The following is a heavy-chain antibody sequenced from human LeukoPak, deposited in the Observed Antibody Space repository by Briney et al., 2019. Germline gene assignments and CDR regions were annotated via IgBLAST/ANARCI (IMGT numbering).Heavy chain of an antibody. J-gene: IGHJ4*02. CDR2: ISGSGGST. V-gene: IGHV3-23*01. CDR3: AKERKPYYYGSGSYSTFDY. CDR1: GFSFSSYW. Sequence: GGSLRLSCAASGFSFSSYWMHWVRQAPGKGLEWVSAISGSGGSTYYADSVKGRFTISRDNSKNTLYLQMNSLRAEDTAVYYCAKERKPYYYGSGSYSTFDYWGQGTLVTVSS. D-gene: IGHD3-10*01.